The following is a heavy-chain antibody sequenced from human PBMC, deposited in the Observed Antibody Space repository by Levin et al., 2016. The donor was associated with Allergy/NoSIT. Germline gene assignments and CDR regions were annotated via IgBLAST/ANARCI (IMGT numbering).Heavy chain of an antibody. J-gene: IGHJ4*02. D-gene: IGHD6-19*01. CDR3: ARYSIAVAGFDY. CDR2: ISYDGSNK. V-gene: IGHV3-30-3*01. Sequence: WIRQPPGKGLEWVAVISYDGSNKYYADSVKGRFTISRDNSKNTLYLQMNSLRAEDTAVYYCARYSIAVAGFDYWGQGTLVTSPQ.